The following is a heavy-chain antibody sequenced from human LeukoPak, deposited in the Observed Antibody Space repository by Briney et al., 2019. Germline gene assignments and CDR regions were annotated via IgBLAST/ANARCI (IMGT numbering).Heavy chain of an antibody. Sequence: PSQTLSLTCTVSGGSISSGSYYWSWLRQPAGKGLEWIGRIYTSGSTNYNPSLKSRVTISVDTSKNQFSLKLGSVTAADTAVYYCARWPRGFIWFGELSHDWGQGTLVTVSS. CDR1: GGSISSGSYY. V-gene: IGHV4-61*02. CDR2: IYTSGST. J-gene: IGHJ4*02. CDR3: ARWPRGFIWFGELSHD. D-gene: IGHD3-10*01.